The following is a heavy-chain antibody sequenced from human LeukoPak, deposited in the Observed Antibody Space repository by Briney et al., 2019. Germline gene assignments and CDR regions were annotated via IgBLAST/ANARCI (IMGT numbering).Heavy chain of an antibody. CDR3: ARESTSWSFEH. CDR2: ISVYNGDI. J-gene: IGHJ4*02. V-gene: IGHV1-18*01. D-gene: IGHD3-10*01. CDR1: GYTFRRYG. Sequence: ASVTASCKASGYTFRRYGINWVRQAPGQGLEWMGWISVYNGDIDFSQRLQGRFTMTTDTSTNTASMELRNLTSDDTAVYFCARESTSWSFEHWGQGTLVTVS.